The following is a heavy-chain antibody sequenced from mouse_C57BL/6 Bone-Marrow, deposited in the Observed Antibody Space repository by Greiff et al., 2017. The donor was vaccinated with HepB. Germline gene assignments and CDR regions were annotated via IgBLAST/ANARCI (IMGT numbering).Heavy chain of an antibody. J-gene: IGHJ4*01. Sequence: EVQWVESGGGLVQPGGSLSLSCAASGFTFTDYYMSWVRQPPGKALEWLGFIRNKANGYTTEYSASVKGRFTISRDNSQSILYLQMNALRAEDSATDYFARYMDWLLRYYAMDCWGKGASVTVSS. CDR3: ARYMDWLLRYYAMDC. V-gene: IGHV7-3*01. CDR1: GFTFTDYY. D-gene: IGHD2-3*01. CDR2: IRNKANGYTT.